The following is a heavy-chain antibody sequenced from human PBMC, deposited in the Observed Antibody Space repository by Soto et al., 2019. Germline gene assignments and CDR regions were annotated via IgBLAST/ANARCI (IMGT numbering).Heavy chain of an antibody. V-gene: IGHV1-69*02. Sequence: QVQLVQSGAEVKKPGSSVKVSCKASGGTFSSYTISWVRQAPGQGLEWMGRIIPILGIANYAQKFQGRVTITADKSTSTAYMELSSLRSEDTAVYYCARQSSTNYNWFDPCGQGTLVTVSS. J-gene: IGHJ5*02. CDR2: IIPILGIA. D-gene: IGHD2-2*01. CDR1: GGTFSSYT. CDR3: ARQSSTNYNWFDP.